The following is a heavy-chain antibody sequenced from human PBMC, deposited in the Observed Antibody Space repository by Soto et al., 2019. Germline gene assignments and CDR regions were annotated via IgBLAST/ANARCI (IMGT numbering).Heavy chain of an antibody. V-gene: IGHV1-24*01. Sequence: ASVKVSCKVSGYTLTELSMHWVRQAPGKGLEWMGGFDPEDGETIYAQKFQGRVTMTEDTSTDTAYMELSSLRSEDTAVYYCATTNCSSTSCSALGRLGYYYNGLDVWGQGTTVTVSS. CDR3: ATTNCSSTSCSALGRLGYYYNGLDV. CDR2: FDPEDGET. D-gene: IGHD2-2*01. CDR1: GYTLTELS. J-gene: IGHJ6*02.